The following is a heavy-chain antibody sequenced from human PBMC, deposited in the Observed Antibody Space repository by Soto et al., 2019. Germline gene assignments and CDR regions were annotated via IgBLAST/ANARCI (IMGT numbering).Heavy chain of an antibody. Sequence: PSETLSLTCTVSGGSISSYYWSWIRQPPGKGLEWIGYIYYSGSTNYNPSLKSRVTISVDTSKNQFSLKLSSVTAADTAVYYCARDTXPYCSGGSCYSDDGMDVWGQGTTVTVSS. V-gene: IGHV4-59*01. CDR2: IYYSGST. J-gene: IGHJ6*02. CDR3: ARDTXPYCSGGSCYSDDGMDV. CDR1: GGSISSYY. D-gene: IGHD2-15*01.